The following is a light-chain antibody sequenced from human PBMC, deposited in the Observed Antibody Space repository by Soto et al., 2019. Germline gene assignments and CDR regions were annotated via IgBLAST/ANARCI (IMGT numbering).Light chain of an antibody. J-gene: IGLJ1*01. CDR2: EVS. V-gene: IGLV2-8*01. CDR1: SSDVGGYNY. CDR3: SSYGGSSIYV. Sequence: QSALTQPPSASGSPGQSVTISCTGTSSDVGGYNYVSWYQQHPGKAPKLMIYEVSKRPSGVPDRFSGSKSGNTASLTVSGLQAEDEADYYCSSYGGSSIYVFGTGTKVTVL.